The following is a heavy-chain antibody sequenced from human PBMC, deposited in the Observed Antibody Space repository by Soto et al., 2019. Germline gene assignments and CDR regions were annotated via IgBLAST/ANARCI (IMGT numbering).Heavy chain of an antibody. CDR3: AKAYSGPFDV. J-gene: IGHJ3*01. V-gene: IGHV3-30*18. CDR1: GFTFSSYD. CDR2: ISYDGSKK. D-gene: IGHD1-26*01. Sequence: GSLRLSCAASGFTFSSYDIHWVRQAAGKGLEWVAVISYDGSKKYYADSVKGLFTISRDNSKNTLYLQVNSLRAEDTAVYYCAKAYSGPFDVWGQGTMVTVSS.